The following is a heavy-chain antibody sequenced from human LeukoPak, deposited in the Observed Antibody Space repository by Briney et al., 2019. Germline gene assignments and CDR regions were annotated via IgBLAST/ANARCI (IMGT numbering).Heavy chain of an antibody. CDR3: AKDTARHGGNAFYY. Sequence: GGSLTLSCPASGFTFSTYAMGWVRQAPGKGLQWVSAISGTYDSTFYADSVEGRFNISRDNSKNTLFLQTNSLRAEDTAIYYCAKDTARHGGNAFYYWGQGTLGSVSS. CDR2: ISGTYDST. V-gene: IGHV3-23*01. CDR1: GFTFSTYA. J-gene: IGHJ4*02. D-gene: IGHD4-23*01.